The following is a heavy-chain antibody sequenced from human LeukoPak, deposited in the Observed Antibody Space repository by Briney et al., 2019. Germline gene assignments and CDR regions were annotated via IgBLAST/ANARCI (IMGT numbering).Heavy chain of an antibody. CDR3: ARVWELSFDY. CDR2: SYSGGTS. Sequence: PGRSLRLSCAASGFTVSTDHMSWVRQAPGKGLEWVAISYSGGTSQHAESVKGRFTISRDNSKNTLYLQMNSLRAEDTALYYCARVWELSFDYWGQGTLVTVSS. V-gene: IGHV3-53*01. J-gene: IGHJ4*02. CDR1: GFTVSTDH. D-gene: IGHD1-26*01.